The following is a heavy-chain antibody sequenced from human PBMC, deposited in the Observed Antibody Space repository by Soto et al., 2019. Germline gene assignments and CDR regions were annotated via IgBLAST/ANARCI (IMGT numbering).Heavy chain of an antibody. V-gene: IGHV4-31*03. CDR2: IFGSGTT. Sequence: PSETLSLTCTVSGDSISVGTYYWSWIRQHPGKGLEWIGYIFGSGTTEYNPSLRSRLTISIDTSKNQFSLKLTSVNDADTAVYYCARGLPERSNDQWGQGTLVTVSS. CDR1: GDSISVGTYY. CDR3: ARGLPERSNDQ. J-gene: IGHJ4*02.